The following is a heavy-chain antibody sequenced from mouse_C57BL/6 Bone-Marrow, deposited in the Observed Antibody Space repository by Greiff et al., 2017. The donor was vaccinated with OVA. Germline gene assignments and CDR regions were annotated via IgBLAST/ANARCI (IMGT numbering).Heavy chain of an antibody. CDR3: ARGEANCDPRWYFDV. Sequence: QVQLQQSGPELVKPGASVKISCKASGYTFTDYYINWVKQRPGQGLEWIGWIFPGSGSTYYNEKFKGKATLTVDKSSSTAYMLVSSLTTEDSAVYFCARGEANCDPRWYFDVWGTGTTVTVSA. V-gene: IGHV1-75*01. CDR2: IFPGSGST. CDR1: GYTFTDYY. D-gene: IGHD4-1*01. J-gene: IGHJ1*03.